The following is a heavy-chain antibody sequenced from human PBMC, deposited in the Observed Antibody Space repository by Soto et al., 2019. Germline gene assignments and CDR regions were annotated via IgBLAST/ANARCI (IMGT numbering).Heavy chain of an antibody. V-gene: IGHV3-30-3*01. J-gene: IGHJ6*02. Sequence: GGSLRLSCAASGFTFSSYAMHWVRQAPGKGLEWVAVISYDGSNKYYADSVKGRFTISRDNSKNTLYLQMNSLRAEDTAVYYCARDIHLGDTMIVVVTLVPGMDVWGQGTTVTVSS. CDR3: ARDIHLGDTMIVVVTLVPGMDV. CDR2: ISYDGSNK. D-gene: IGHD3-22*01. CDR1: GFTFSSYA.